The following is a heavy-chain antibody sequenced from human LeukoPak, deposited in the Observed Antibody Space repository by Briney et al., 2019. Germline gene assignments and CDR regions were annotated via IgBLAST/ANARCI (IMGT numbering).Heavy chain of an antibody. V-gene: IGHV4-39*01. J-gene: IGHJ3*02. CDR1: GGSISSSNFF. Sequence: SETLSLTCPVSGGSISSSNFFWGWIRQPPGKGLEWIGSIYHSGSAYPNPSLKSRVAISVDTSKNQFSLKLSSVTAADTAVYYCARQGRDLVATIGGFDIWGQGTLVTVSS. D-gene: IGHD5-12*01. CDR2: IYHSGSA. CDR3: ARQGRDLVATIGGFDI.